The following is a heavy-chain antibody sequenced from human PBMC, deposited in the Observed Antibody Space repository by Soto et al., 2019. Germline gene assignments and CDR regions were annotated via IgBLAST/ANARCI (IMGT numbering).Heavy chain of an antibody. CDR1: GDIVSSKIAA. J-gene: IGHJ4*02. CDR3: ARDHDVLDY. V-gene: IGHV6-1*01. CDR2: TYYRSKWYN. Sequence: SHTLSLAWAIFGDIVSSKIAAWHWIRQSPPRGLEWLGRTYYRSKWYNDYAVSVKSRITINPDTSKNQFSLQLNSVTPEDTAVYYCARDHDVLDYWGQGTLVTVSS. D-gene: IGHD2-8*01.